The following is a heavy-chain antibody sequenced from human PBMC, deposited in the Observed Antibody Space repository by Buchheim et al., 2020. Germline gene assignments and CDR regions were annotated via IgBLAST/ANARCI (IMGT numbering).Heavy chain of an antibody. Sequence: EVQLLESGGGLIQPGGSLRLSCAASRFTFSTFAMSWVRQAPGKGLEWVSIIRAAGGSTYHADSVTGRVTISRDHSKNTVYLQMNTLTAEDTAVYYCARVGVAGTTWGDRGMDVWGQGTT. CDR1: RFTFSTFA. D-gene: IGHD1-1*01. J-gene: IGHJ6*02. CDR2: IRAAGGST. V-gene: IGHV3-23*01. CDR3: ARVGVAGTTWGDRGMDV.